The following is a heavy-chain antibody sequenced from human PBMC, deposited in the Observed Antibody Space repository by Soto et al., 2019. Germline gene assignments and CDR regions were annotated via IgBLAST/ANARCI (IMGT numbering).Heavy chain of an antibody. CDR1: GGSFSGYY. CDR3: ASGDILTGAIDY. Sequence: SETLSLTCAVYGGSFSGYYWSWIRQPPGKGLEWIGEINHSGSTNYNPSLKSRVTISVDTSKNQFSLKLSSVTAADTAVYYCASGDILTGAIDYWGQGTLDTVSS. V-gene: IGHV4-34*01. CDR2: INHSGST. D-gene: IGHD3-9*01. J-gene: IGHJ4*02.